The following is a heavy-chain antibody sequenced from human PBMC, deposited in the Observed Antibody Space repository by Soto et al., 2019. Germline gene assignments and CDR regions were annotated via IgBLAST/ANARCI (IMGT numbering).Heavy chain of an antibody. CDR1: GFTFSSYA. V-gene: IGHV3-23*01. CDR2: SSGSGGST. CDR3: AKDPLEIQLWPKYYFDY. J-gene: IGHJ4*02. D-gene: IGHD5-18*01. Sequence: PGGSLRLSCAVSGFTFSSYAMSWVRQAPGKGLEWVSASSGSGGSTYYADSVKGRFTISKDNSKNTLYLQMNSLRAEDTAVYYCAKDPLEIQLWPKYYFDYWGQGTLVTVSS.